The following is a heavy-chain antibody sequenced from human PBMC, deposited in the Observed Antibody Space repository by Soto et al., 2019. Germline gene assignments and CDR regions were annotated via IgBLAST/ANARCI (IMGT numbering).Heavy chain of an antibody. CDR3: ATSFRSGLLWFGELSTVDY. V-gene: IGHV3-23*01. J-gene: IGHJ4*02. Sequence: EVQVLESGGGLVQPGGSLRLSCATSGFTFSSYAMSWVRQAPGKGLEWVSAISDSGDRTYYTDSVKGRFTISRDNSKNTLSLQMNSLRADDTAVYYCATSFRSGLLWFGELSTVDYWGQGTLVTVSS. CDR2: ISDSGDRT. D-gene: IGHD3-10*01. CDR1: GFTFSSYA.